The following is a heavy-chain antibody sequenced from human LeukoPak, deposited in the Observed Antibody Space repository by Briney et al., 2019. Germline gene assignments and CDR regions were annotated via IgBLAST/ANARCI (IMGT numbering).Heavy chain of an antibody. J-gene: IGHJ5*02. D-gene: IGHD1-7*01. V-gene: IGHV4-39*07. CDR3: ARVGSIYPDRYGNYNNWFDP. Sequence: SEALSLTCTVSGGSISSSSYYWGWIRQPPGKGLEWIGSIYYSGSTYYNPSLKSRVTISVDTSKNQFSLKLDSVTAADTAVYYCARVGSIYPDRYGNYNNWFDPWGQGTLVTAPS. CDR2: IYYSGST. CDR1: GGSISSSSYY.